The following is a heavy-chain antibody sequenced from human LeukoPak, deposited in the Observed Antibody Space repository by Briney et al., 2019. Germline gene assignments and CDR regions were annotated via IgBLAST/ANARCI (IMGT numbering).Heavy chain of an antibody. CDR2: IYSGGST. CDR3: ARVAVADPQPYYGMDV. Sequence: PGGSLRLSCEASGFTFRDYYMSWIRQPPGKGLEGVSVIYSGGSTYYADSVKGRFTISRDNSKNTLYLQMNSLRAEDTAVYYCARVAVADPQPYYGMDVWGQGTTVTVSS. J-gene: IGHJ6*02. CDR1: GFTFRDYY. V-gene: IGHV3-53*01. D-gene: IGHD6-19*01.